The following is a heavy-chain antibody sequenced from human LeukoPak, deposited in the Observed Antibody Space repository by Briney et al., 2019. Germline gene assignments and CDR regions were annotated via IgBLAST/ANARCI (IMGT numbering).Heavy chain of an antibody. J-gene: IGHJ2*01. CDR2: IYTSGST. V-gene: IGHV4-61*02. CDR1: GGSISSGSYY. D-gene: IGHD1-7*01. CDR3: ARSITGTNRPWYFDL. Sequence: SETLSLTCTVSGGSISSGSYYWSWIRQPAGKGLEWIGRIYTSGSTNYNPSLKSRVTMSVDTSKNQFSLKLSSVTAADTAVYYCARSITGTNRPWYFDLWGRGTLVTVSS.